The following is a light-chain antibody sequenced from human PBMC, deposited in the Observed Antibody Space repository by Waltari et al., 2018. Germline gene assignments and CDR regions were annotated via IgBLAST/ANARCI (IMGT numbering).Light chain of an antibody. J-gene: IGKJ4*01. CDR2: KAS. V-gene: IGKV1-16*01. Sequence: DIQMTQSPSSLSASVGDRVTITCQASQAISNSLAWYQQKPGEIPKLLIYKASTLQSGVPSRFSGSGSGTDFTLTISSLQSEDFATYYCHHGFVTVTFGGGTKVEIK. CDR1: QAISNS. CDR3: HHGFVTVT.